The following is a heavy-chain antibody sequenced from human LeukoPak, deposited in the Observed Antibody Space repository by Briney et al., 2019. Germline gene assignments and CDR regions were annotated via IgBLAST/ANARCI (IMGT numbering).Heavy chain of an antibody. V-gene: IGHV5-51*01. CDR2: IYPGDSDT. CDR3: ARVPLPPYCSSTSCYRGNYFDY. Sequence: GESLKISCKGSGYSFTSYWIGWVRQMPGKGLEWMGIIYPGDSDTRYSPSFQGQVTISADKSISTAYLQWSSLKASDTAMYYCARVPLPPYCSSTSCYRGNYFDYWGQGTLVTVSS. CDR1: GYSFTSYW. D-gene: IGHD2-2*02. J-gene: IGHJ4*02.